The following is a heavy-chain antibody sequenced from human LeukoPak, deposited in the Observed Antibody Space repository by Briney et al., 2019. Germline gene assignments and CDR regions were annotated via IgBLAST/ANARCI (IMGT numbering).Heavy chain of an antibody. CDR3: TLGSGWTDDAFDI. D-gene: IGHD6-19*01. V-gene: IGHV3-49*04. J-gene: IGHJ3*02. CDR2: IRSEAYGGTT. CDR1: GFTFGDYA. Sequence: GRSLRLSCTASGFTFGDYAMSWVRQAPGKGLEWVGFIRSEAYGGTTEYAASVKGRFTISRDDSKSIAYLQMNSLKTEDTAVYYCTLGSGWTDDAFDIWGQGTMVTVSS.